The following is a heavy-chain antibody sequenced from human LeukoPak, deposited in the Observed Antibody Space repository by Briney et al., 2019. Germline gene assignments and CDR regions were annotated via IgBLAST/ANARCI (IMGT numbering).Heavy chain of an antibody. J-gene: IGHJ4*02. CDR1: GFTFSRYW. CDR2: IKEDGSVK. CDR3: AASITMFDY. V-gene: IGHV3-7*02. Sequence: GGSLRLSRAASGFTFSRYWMSWVRQAPGKGLEWVANIKEDGSVKYYVESVKGRFTISRDNAKDSLYLQMNSLRAEDTAVYYCAASITMFDYWGQGTLVTVSS. D-gene: IGHD3-10*01.